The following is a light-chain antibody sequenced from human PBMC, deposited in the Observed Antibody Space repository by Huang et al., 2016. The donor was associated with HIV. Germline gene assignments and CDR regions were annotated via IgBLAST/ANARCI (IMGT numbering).Light chain of an antibody. CDR1: QRVGSY. Sequence: EIVLPQSPAPLSLAPGEIAPSPCRASQRVGSYLAWFQQKPGQVPRLLIYDASNRATGVPARFSGSGSGTDFTLTVSSLEPEDFAVYYCQQRINWPAITFGQGTRLEIK. V-gene: IGKV3-11*01. CDR2: DAS. CDR3: QQRINWPAIT. J-gene: IGKJ5*01.